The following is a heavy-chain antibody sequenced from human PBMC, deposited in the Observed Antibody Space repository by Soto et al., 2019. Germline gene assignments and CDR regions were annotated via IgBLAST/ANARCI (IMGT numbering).Heavy chain of an antibody. CDR3: IAAIHGRSGYFWFDP. CDR2: IIPLFGTT. CDR1: GGTFSRHA. V-gene: IGHV1-69*01. D-gene: IGHD2-15*01. J-gene: IGHJ5*02. Sequence: QVQLVQYGSEVKMPGSSVKVYCNTSGGTFSRHAINWVLQSPGQGLEWMGGIIPLFGTTNYAQKIKGRVTISADESTSTAYMELISLTSEDAAVYCAIAAIHGRSGYFWFDPWGQGTLVTVSS.